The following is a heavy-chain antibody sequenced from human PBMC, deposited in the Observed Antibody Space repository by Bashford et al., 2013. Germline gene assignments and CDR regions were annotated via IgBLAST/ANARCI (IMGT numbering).Heavy chain of an antibody. Sequence: ASVKVSCKVSEYTLNGHYIHWVRQAPGQGLQYMGWINPDSGDTDYAQKFQGWVTMTRDTSITTTYMEMSSLKYDDTAVYFCARGSPISGSQKSALNMWGQGATVTVSS. CDR3: ARGSPISGSQKSALNM. V-gene: IGHV1-2*04. CDR1: EYTLNGHY. D-gene: IGHD6-19*01. CDR2: INPDSGDT. J-gene: IGHJ6*02.